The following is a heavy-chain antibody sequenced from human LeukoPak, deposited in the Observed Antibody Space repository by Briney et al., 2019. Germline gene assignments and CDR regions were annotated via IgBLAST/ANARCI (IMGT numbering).Heavy chain of an antibody. Sequence: PGGSLRLSCAASGITFSSYTMNWVRQAPGKGLEWVSYISSSSSTIYYADSVKGRFTISRDNAKNSLYLQMNSLRAEDTAVYYCARDGSSWYTLYYYYMDVWGKGTTVTVSS. CDR3: ARDGSSWYTLYYYYMDV. D-gene: IGHD6-13*01. CDR1: GITFSSYT. CDR2: ISSSSSTI. J-gene: IGHJ6*03. V-gene: IGHV3-48*01.